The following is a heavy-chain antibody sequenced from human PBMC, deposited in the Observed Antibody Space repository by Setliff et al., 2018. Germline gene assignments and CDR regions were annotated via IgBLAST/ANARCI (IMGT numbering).Heavy chain of an antibody. CDR1: GDSISSGSYH. CDR3: ARESAGDESVRHLYYTDV. V-gene: IGHV4-61*02. CDR2: IHPSGST. J-gene: IGHJ6*03. Sequence: SETLSLTCTVSGDSISSGSYHWSWIRKPAGKGLEWIGRIHPSGSTNYNPSLKSRVTISMDTSKNQFSLGLTSVTAADTAVYYCARESAGDESVRHLYYTDVWGRGTTVTVSS. D-gene: IGHD1-1*01.